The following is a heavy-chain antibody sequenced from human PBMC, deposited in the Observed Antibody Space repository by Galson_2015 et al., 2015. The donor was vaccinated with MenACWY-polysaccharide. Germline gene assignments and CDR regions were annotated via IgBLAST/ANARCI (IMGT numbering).Heavy chain of an antibody. V-gene: IGHV2-5*02. CDR1: GFSLSTNGVG. CDR3: ARIRYYDYYMDV. J-gene: IGHJ6*03. CDR2: TYWDDDN. Sequence: ALVKPTQTLTLTCTFSGFSLSTNGVGVGWIRQPPGKALECLALTYWDDDNRYSPSLKSRLTISKDTSKNQVVLRMTNMDPVDTGTYYCARIRYYDYYMDVWGKGTTVTVSS.